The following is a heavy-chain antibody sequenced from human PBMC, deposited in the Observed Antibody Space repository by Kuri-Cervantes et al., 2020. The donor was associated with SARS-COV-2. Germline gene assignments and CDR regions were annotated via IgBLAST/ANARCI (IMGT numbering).Heavy chain of an antibody. CDR2: IIPILGIA. CDR3: ARDQLVPSPHFDY. J-gene: IGHJ4*02. CDR1: GGTFSSYA. D-gene: IGHD1-1*01. V-gene: IGHV1-69*10. Sequence: SVKVSCKASGGTFSSYAISWVRQAPGQGLEWMRGIIPILGIANYAQKFQGRVTITADKSTSTAYMELSSLTSEDTAIYYCARDQLVPSPHFDYWGQGTRVTVSS.